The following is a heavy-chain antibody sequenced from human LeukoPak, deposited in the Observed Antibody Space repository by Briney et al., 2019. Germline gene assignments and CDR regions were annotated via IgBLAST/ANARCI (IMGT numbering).Heavy chain of an antibody. Sequence: GGSLRLSCSTSGFTFSNHFMHWVRQAPGKGLEYVSSIGPNGASTLYADSVKGRFTISRDNSKNALYLQLTSLRLEDTALYYCVKDLTGTWSFDYWGQGALVTVSS. D-gene: IGHD3-9*01. J-gene: IGHJ4*02. CDR3: VKDLTGTWSFDY. V-gene: IGHV3-64D*06. CDR1: GFTFSNHF. CDR2: IGPNGAST.